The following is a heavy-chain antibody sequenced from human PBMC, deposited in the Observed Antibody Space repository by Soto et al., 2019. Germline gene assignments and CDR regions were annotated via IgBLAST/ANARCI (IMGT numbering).Heavy chain of an antibody. CDR1: GGSTSSSNW. J-gene: IGHJ6*02. Sequence: PSETLSLTCAVSGGSTSSSNWWSWVRQPPGKGLEWIGEIYHSGSTNYNPSLKSRVTISVDKSKNQFSLKLSSVTAADTAVYYCARDLRGHSSSSSPPLYYYYYYGMDVWGQGTTVTVSS. CDR3: ARDLRGHSSSSSPPLYYYYYYGMDV. CDR2: IYHSGST. D-gene: IGHD6-6*01. V-gene: IGHV4-4*02.